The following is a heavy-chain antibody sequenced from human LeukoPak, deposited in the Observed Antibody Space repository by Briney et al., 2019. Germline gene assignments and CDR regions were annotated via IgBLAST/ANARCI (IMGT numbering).Heavy chain of an antibody. Sequence: PGGSLRLSCVAPGFIVNDHTMHWVRQTPGKGLEWVAGVFWNGVDKGYADSVKGRFTIFRDNAKNSMYLQMNSLRIEDTALYYCSKDISAGGLDVWGPGTPVTVSS. CDR1: GFIVNDHT. V-gene: IGHV3-9*01. J-gene: IGHJ6*02. D-gene: IGHD3-16*02. CDR3: SKDISAGGLDV. CDR2: VFWNGVDK.